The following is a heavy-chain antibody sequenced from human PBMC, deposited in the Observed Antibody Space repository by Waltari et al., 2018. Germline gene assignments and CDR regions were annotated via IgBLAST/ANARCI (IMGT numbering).Heavy chain of an antibody. V-gene: IGHV3-74*03. CDR3: AIDTSGYYGN. CDR1: GFAFSRYW. D-gene: IGHD3-22*01. Sequence: EVQLVESGGGLVQPGGSLRLSCVGSGFAFSRYWMYWVRQAPGKGLGGGSYIDTDGSRTTYADSVKGRFTIFRDNTKNTLYLQMDSLRAEDTAVYYCAIDTSGYYGNWGQGTLVTVSS. CDR2: IDTDGSRT. J-gene: IGHJ4*02.